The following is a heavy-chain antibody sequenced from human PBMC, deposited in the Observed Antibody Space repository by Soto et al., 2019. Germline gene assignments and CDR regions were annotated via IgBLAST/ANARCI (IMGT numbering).Heavy chain of an antibody. CDR3: AREFYYDSSGGPFDS. CDR1: GFSFSTYA. Sequence: PGGSLRLSCAASGFSFSTYAMHWVRQTPGKGLEWVAVISYDGDHKYYADSVKGRFIISRDNSKNTLYLQMNSLRAEDTALYYCAREFYYDSSGGPFDSWGQGTLVTVS. D-gene: IGHD3-22*01. CDR2: ISYDGDHK. V-gene: IGHV3-30-3*01. J-gene: IGHJ4*02.